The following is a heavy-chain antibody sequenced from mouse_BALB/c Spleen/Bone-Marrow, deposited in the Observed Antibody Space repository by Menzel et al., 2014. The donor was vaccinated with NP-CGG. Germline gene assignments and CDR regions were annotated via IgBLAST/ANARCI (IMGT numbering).Heavy chain of an antibody. Sequence: EVKLVESGGGLVKPGGSLKLSCAASGFTFSDYYMYWVRQTPEKRLEWVATISDGGSHTYYPDSVKGRFTISRDNAKNNLYLQMSSLKSEDTAMYYCARDYDYAMDYWGQGTSVTVSS. CDR3: ARDYDYAMDY. CDR2: ISDGGSHT. V-gene: IGHV5-4*02. D-gene: IGHD2-12*01. J-gene: IGHJ4*01. CDR1: GFTFSDYY.